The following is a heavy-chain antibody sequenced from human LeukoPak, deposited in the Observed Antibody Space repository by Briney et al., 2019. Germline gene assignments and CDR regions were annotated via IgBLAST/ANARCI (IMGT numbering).Heavy chain of an antibody. J-gene: IGHJ6*03. D-gene: IGHD3-10*01. Sequence: SETLSLTCTVSGGSISSYYWSWIRQPPGKGLEWMGYIYYSGSTNYNPSLKSRVTISVDTSKNQFSLKLSSVTAADTAVYYCARVIKDGSGSYYQFYYYYYMDVWGKGTTVTISS. CDR3: ARVIKDGSGSYYQFYYYYYMDV. CDR1: GGSISSYY. V-gene: IGHV4-59*01. CDR2: IYYSGST.